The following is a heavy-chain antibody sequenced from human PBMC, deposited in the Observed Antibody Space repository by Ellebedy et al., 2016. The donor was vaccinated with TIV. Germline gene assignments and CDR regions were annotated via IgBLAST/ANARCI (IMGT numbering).Heavy chain of an antibody. CDR2: IDFDGSGT. J-gene: IGHJ3*02. CDR1: GFTFRAYW. CDR3: IRDHGGPGSTNAFDI. D-gene: IGHD1-26*01. Sequence: GESLKISXAASGFTFRAYWMHWVRQAPGKGLVWVSRIDFDGSGTSYADSVKGRFTISRDNAKNTLYLQMNSLRAEDTAVYYCIRDHGGPGSTNAFDIWGQGTMVSVSS. V-gene: IGHV3-74*01.